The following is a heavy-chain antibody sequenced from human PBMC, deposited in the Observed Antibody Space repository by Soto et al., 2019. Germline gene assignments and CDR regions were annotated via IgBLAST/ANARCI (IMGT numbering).Heavy chain of an antibody. CDR1: GYTFTSDG. CDR2: ISAYNGNT. D-gene: IGHD2-2*01. V-gene: IGHV1-18*01. J-gene: IGHJ4*02. Sequence: ASVKGSCKASGYTFTSDGISWVRQAPGQGREWMGWISAYNGNTNYAQKLQGRVTMTTDTSTSTAYMELRSLRSDDTAVYSCARDRGYCSSTSCRYFEYWGQGTLVTVSS. CDR3: ARDRGYCSSTSCRYFEY.